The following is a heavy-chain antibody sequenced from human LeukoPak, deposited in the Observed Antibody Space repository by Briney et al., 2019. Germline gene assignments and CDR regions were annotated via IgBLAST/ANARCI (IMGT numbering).Heavy chain of an antibody. CDR3: ARLPNNPRGVIIIRAFDI. J-gene: IGHJ3*02. CDR2: IYHSGST. V-gene: IGHV4-4*02. Sequence: SLRLPCAASGFTFSSYGMHWVRQPPGKGLEWIGEIYHSGSTNYNPSLKSRVTISVDKSKNQFSLKLSSVTAADTAVYYCARLPNNPRGVIIIRAFDIWGQGTMVTVSS. D-gene: IGHD3-10*01. CDR1: GFTFSSYG.